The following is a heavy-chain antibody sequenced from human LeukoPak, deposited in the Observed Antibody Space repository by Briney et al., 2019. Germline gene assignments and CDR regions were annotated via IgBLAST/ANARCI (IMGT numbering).Heavy chain of an antibody. V-gene: IGHV1-69*05. J-gene: IGHJ4*02. CDR1: GGTFSSYA. CDR2: IIPIFGTA. CDR3: ARTRETPYDSSGYPYYYFDY. Sequence: ASVKVSCKASGGTFSSYAISWVRQAPGQGLEWMGGIIPIFGTANYAQKFQGRVTITTDESTSTAYMELSSLRSEDTAVYYCARTRETPYDSSGYPYYYFDYWAREPWSPSPQ. D-gene: IGHD3-22*01.